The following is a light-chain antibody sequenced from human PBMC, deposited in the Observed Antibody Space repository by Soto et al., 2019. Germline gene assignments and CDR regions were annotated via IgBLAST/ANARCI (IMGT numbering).Light chain of an antibody. CDR3: QQYNNWPLT. V-gene: IGKV3D-15*01. CDR2: DTS. J-gene: IGKJ4*02. Sequence: EIVLTQSTATPSVGKRDRDTLCVRAGQFLSSCLAGYQQKPGQPPRLLIYDTSNRATGIPARFSGGGSGTEFTLTISSLQSEDFAVYYCQQYNNWPLTFGGGTKVDIK. CDR1: QFLSSC.